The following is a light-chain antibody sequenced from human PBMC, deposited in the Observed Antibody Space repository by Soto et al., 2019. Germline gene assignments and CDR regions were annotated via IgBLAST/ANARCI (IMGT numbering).Light chain of an antibody. CDR1: SSDVGTYNL. CDR3: FSYAGSGTWV. CDR2: EGT. Sequence: QSVLTQPASVSGSPGQSITISCTATSSDVGTYNLVSWYQQHPGKAPRLMIFEGTKRPSGVSDRFSASKSGNTASLTISGLQAEDEADYYCFSYAGSGTWVFGGGTQLTVL. J-gene: IGLJ3*02. V-gene: IGLV2-23*01.